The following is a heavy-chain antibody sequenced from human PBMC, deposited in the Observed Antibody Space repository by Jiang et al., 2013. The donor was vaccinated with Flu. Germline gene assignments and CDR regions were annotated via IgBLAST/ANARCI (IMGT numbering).Heavy chain of an antibody. Sequence: SQTLSLTCAISGDSVSSNSAAWNWIRQSPSRGLEWLGRTYYRSKWYNDYAVSVKSRITINPDTSKNQFSLQLNSVTPEDTAVYYCASSRRDGYNRFILIYAFDIWGQGTMVTVSS. CDR1: GDSVSSNSAA. D-gene: IGHD5-24*01. J-gene: IGHJ3*02. CDR2: TYYRSKWYN. V-gene: IGHV6-1*01. CDR3: ASSRRDGYNRFILIYAFDI.